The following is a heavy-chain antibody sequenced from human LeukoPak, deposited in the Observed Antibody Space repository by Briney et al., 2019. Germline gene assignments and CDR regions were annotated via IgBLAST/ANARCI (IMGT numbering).Heavy chain of an antibody. CDR1: GGSISISSYY. CDR2: VFYSGKT. D-gene: IGHD2-21*01. J-gene: IGHJ2*01. V-gene: IGHV4-61*05. Sequence: SETLSLTCTVSGGSISISSYYWSWIRQSPGKGLEWIGYVFYSGKTDYSPSLRSRVSMPVDTSKNQFSLKLSSVTAADTAVYYCARGELYCGGDCSSDWYFDLWGRGTLVTVSS. CDR3: ARGELYCGGDCSSDWYFDL.